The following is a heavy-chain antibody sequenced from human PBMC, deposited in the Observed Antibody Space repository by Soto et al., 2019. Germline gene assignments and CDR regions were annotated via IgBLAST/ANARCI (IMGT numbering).Heavy chain of an antibody. Sequence: WESLKISCQVSGYSFTTFWIGWVRQMPGKGLEWVGLIYPRDSDPRYSPSFQGHVTISVDKSANTAYLRWSSLKASDTAIYYCARTDNPSFHFDDWGQGTGVAVCS. D-gene: IGHD1-1*01. J-gene: IGHJ4*02. CDR1: GYSFTTFW. V-gene: IGHV5-51*01. CDR2: IYPRDSDP. CDR3: ARTDNPSFHFDD.